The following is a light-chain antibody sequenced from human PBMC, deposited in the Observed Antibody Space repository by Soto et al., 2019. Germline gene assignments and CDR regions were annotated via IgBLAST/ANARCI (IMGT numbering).Light chain of an antibody. CDR1: QGISSW. J-gene: IGKJ3*01. CDR3: QQANSFLGT. Sequence: DIQMTQSPSSVSASVGDRVTITCRASQGISSWVAWYQQKPGKAPKLLLYAASSLQSGVPLRFSGNGSGTDFTLTISSLQPEDFATYYCQQANSFLGTFGPGTKVDIK. CDR2: AAS. V-gene: IGKV1-12*01.